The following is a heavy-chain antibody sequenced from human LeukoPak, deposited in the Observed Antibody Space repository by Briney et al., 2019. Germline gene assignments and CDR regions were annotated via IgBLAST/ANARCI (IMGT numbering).Heavy chain of an antibody. CDR2: IYRSGST. CDR1: GYSISSGYY. V-gene: IGHV4-38-2*02. CDR3: ARDDYGDNAFDY. Sequence: SETLSLTCTVSGYSISSGYYWGWIRQPPGKGLEWIGSIYRSGSTYYNPSLKSRVTISVDTSKNQFSLKLSSVTAADTAVYYCARDDYGDNAFDYWGQGTLVTVSS. J-gene: IGHJ4*02. D-gene: IGHD4-17*01.